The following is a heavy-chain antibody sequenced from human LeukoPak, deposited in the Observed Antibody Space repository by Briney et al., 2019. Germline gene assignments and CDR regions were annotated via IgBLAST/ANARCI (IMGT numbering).Heavy chain of an antibody. J-gene: IGHJ4*02. D-gene: IGHD1-20*01. CDR1: GFTFSNFH. CDR2: ISDSGGNT. Sequence: GVSLRLSCAASGFTFSNFHMTWVRQSPGKGLEWVSAISDSGGNTWYAASVKGRFTISRDNSKNTVYLQMNSLRAEDTAVYYCAKELRSISATTGFDYWGQGTLVTVSS. V-gene: IGHV3-23*01. CDR3: AKELRSISATTGFDY.